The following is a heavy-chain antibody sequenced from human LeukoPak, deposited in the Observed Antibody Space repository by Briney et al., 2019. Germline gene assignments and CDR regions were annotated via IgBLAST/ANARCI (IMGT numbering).Heavy chain of an antibody. D-gene: IGHD3-22*01. CDR3: ARGTYYYDSSGYYYYFDY. Sequence: ASVKVSCKASGYTFTSYGISWVRQAPGQGLEWMGWISAYNGNTNYAQKLQGRVTMTTDTSTSTAYMELSSLRSEDTAVYYCARGTYYYDSSGYYYYFDYWGQGTLVTVSS. J-gene: IGHJ4*02. CDR2: ISAYNGNT. V-gene: IGHV1-18*01. CDR1: GYTFTSYG.